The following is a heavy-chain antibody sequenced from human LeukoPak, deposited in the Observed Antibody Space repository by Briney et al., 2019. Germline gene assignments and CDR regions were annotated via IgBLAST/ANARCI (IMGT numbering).Heavy chain of an antibody. D-gene: IGHD3-16*01. CDR3: AREGGPGWFDP. Sequence: GASVKVSCKASGYTFTGYYMHWVRQAPGQGLEWMGWISAYNGNTNYAQKLQGRVTMTTDTSTSTAYMELRSLRSDDTAVYYCAREGGPGWFDPWGQGTLVTVSS. CDR1: GYTFTGYY. V-gene: IGHV1-18*04. J-gene: IGHJ5*02. CDR2: ISAYNGNT.